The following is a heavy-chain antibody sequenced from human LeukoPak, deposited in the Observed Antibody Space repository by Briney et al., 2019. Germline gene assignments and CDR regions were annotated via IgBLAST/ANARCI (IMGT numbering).Heavy chain of an antibody. CDR2: IISSSSYI. J-gene: IGHJ4*02. CDR3: ARDLSIVATTYYFDY. Sequence: GGSLRLSCAASGFTFSSYSMNWVRQAPGKGLEWVSSIISSSSYIYYADSVKGRFTISRDNAKNSLYLQMNSLRAEDTAVYYCARDLSIVATTYYFDYWGQGTLVTVSS. V-gene: IGHV3-21*01. CDR1: GFTFSSYS. D-gene: IGHD5-12*01.